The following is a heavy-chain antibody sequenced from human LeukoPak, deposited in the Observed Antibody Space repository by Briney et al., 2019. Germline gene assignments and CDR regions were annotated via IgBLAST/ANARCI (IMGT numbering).Heavy chain of an antibody. CDR2: IYPTDSDI. J-gene: IGHJ4*02. CDR3: ARASSVGSTARLDY. Sequence: GVSLKISCKGSGYSFTSYWIGWARQIPGKGLEWIGIIYPTDSDIRYSPSFQGQVTISADKSISTAYLQWSSLKASDTAMYYCARASSVGSTARLDYWGQGTLVTVSS. CDR1: GYSFTSYW. D-gene: IGHD1-26*01. V-gene: IGHV5-51*01.